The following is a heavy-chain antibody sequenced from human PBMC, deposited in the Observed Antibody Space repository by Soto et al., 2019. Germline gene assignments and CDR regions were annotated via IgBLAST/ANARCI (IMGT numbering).Heavy chain of an antibody. D-gene: IGHD6-19*01. V-gene: IGHV2-5*01. CDR3: ARHYSSGWYSPFDY. CDR1: GFSLSTSGVG. CDR2: IYWNDDK. Sequence: QITLKESGPTLVNPTQTLTLTCTFSGFSLSTSGVGVGWIRQPLGKALEWLALIYWNDDKRYSPSLKSGLTITKDTSKTQVVLTMTNMDPVDTATYYCARHYSSGWYSPFDYWGQGTLVTVSS. J-gene: IGHJ4*02.